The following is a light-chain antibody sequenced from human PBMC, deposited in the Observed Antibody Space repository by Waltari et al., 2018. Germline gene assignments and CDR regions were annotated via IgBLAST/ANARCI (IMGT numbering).Light chain of an antibody. CDR2: EDN. V-gene: IGLV6-57*03. Sequence: NFMLTQPHPVSESPGKPVTISCTRSSGSLASNHVQWYQQRPGSAPTTVIYEDNQRPSGVPDRFSGSIDSSSNSASLTISGLKTEDEADYYCQSYDSSNRVFGGGTKLTVL. J-gene: IGLJ2*01. CDR1: SGSLASNH. CDR3: QSYDSSNRV.